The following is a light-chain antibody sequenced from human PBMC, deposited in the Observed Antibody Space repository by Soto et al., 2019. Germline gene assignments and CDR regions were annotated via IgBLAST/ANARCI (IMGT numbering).Light chain of an antibody. CDR1: QSVNIY. V-gene: IGKV3-11*01. Sequence: EIVLTQSPATLSFSPGERATLSCRASQSVNIYLAWYQQKPGQAPRLLIYDASNRATGIPARFSGSGSGTDFTLTISSLEAEDFAVYYCQQRRSWPRAFGQGTKVDI. CDR3: QQRRSWPRA. CDR2: DAS. J-gene: IGKJ1*01.